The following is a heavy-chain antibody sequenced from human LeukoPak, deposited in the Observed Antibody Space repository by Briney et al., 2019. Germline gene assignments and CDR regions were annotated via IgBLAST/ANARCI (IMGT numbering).Heavy chain of an antibody. CDR1: GGSISSGGYY. J-gene: IGHJ1*01. CDR2: IYYSGST. Sequence: PSETLSLTCTVSGGSISSGGYYWSWIRQHPGKGLEWIGYIYYSGSTYYNPSLKSRVTMSVDTSKNQFSLKLSSVTAADTAVYYCARSPRGAAAGTANQHWGQGTLVTVSS. V-gene: IGHV4-31*03. D-gene: IGHD6-13*01. CDR3: ARSPRGAAAGTANQH.